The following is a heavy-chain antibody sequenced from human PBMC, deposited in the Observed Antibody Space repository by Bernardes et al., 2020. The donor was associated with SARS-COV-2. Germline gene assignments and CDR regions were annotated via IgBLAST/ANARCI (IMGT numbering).Heavy chain of an antibody. D-gene: IGHD6-6*01. CDR1: GISFSNYA. V-gene: IGHV3-23*01. CDR2: ITGNGDIT. J-gene: IGHJ3*01. CDR3: ATHSDSSERGAFDL. Sequence: GGSLRLSCVASGISFSNYAMSWVRQAPGRGLEWVSVITGNGDITYYADSVKGRFTISADKSINTAYLQWTSLKASDTAMYYCATHSDSSERGAFDLWGQGTLVSVSS.